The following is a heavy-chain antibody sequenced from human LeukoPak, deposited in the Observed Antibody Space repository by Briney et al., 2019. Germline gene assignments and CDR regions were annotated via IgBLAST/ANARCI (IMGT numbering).Heavy chain of an antibody. CDR1: GFTFSDYY. CDR2: ISSSGSNI. J-gene: IGHJ5*02. Sequence: PGGSLRLSCAASGFTFSDYYMSWLRQAPGKGLEWVSYISSSGSNIYYADSVKGRFTISRDNAKISLYLQMNSLRAEDTAVYYCARDQIWSGLEWTDWFDPWGQGTLVTVSS. CDR3: ARDQIWSGLEWTDWFDP. D-gene: IGHD3-3*01. V-gene: IGHV3-11*04.